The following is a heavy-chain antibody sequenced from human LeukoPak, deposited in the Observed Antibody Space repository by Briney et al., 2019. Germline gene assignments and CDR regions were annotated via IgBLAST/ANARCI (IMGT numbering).Heavy chain of an antibody. J-gene: IGHJ3*02. CDR2: IYSGGIYNDGTT. CDR3: ARRELLGYSYGLRTFNI. V-gene: IGHV3-66*04. D-gene: IGHD5-18*01. Sequence: PGGSLRLSCAASGFTVSSNYMSWVRQAPGNGLEWVSVIYSGGIYNDGTTNYGDSVKGRFTISRDNSKNTLYLQMNSLRAEDTAVYYCARRELLGYSYGLRTFNIWGQGTTVTVSS. CDR1: GFTVSSNY.